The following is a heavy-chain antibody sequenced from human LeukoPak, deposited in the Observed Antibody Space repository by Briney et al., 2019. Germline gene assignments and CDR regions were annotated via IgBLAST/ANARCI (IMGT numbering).Heavy chain of an antibody. CDR2: MNPNSGNT. CDR1: GYTFTSYD. Sequence: ASVKVSCKASGYTFTSYDINWVRQATGQGLEWMGWMNPNSGNTGYAQKFQGRVTITRNTSINTSYMELSSLRSEDTAVYYCARGSTTSLLRFLEWSDAFDIWGQGTMVTVSS. CDR3: ARGSTTSLLRFLEWSDAFDI. D-gene: IGHD3-3*01. V-gene: IGHV1-8*03. J-gene: IGHJ3*02.